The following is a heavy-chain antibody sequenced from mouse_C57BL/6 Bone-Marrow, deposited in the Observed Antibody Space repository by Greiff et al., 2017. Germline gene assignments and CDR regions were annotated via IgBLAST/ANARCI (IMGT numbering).Heavy chain of an antibody. CDR3: TPYDYEGPWFAY. J-gene: IGHJ3*01. Sequence: EVQLQQSGAELVRPGASVKLSCTASGFNIKDDYMHWVKQRPEQGLEWIGWIDPENGDTEYASKFQGKATITADNSSNTAYQQLSSLTSEDAAVYYCTPYDYEGPWFAYWGQGTLVTVSA. CDR1: GFNIKDDY. D-gene: IGHD2-4*01. CDR2: IDPENGDT. V-gene: IGHV14-4*01.